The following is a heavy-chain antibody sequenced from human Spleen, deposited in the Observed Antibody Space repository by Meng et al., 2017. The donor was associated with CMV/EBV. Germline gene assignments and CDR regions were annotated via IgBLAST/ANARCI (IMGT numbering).Heavy chain of an antibody. V-gene: IGHV2-5*01. J-gene: IGHJ4*02. D-gene: IGHD3-3*01. CDR2: IYGNDDK. Sequence: LSASGAGVAWIRQAPGKALEWLGLIYGNDDKHYSPSLKSRITLTKDTSGHVVVLRMTDMDPADTATYYCAHTTHVLRDNEWLYYFESWGQGTLVTVSS. CDR1: LSASGAG. CDR3: AHTTHVLRDNEWLYYFES.